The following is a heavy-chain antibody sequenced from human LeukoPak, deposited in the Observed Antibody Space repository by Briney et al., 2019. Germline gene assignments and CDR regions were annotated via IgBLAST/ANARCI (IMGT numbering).Heavy chain of an antibody. D-gene: IGHD1-26*01. CDR3: AKSGSSYDAFDI. V-gene: IGHV6-1*01. CDR2: TYYRSNWYN. CDR1: GDSVSSNSAA. J-gene: IGHJ3*02. Sequence: SQTLSLTCAISGDSVSSNSAAWNWIRQSPSRGLEWLGRTYYRSNWYNDYAVSVKSRITINPDTSKNQFPLQLNSVTPEDTAVYYCAKSGSSYDAFDIWGQGTMVTVSS.